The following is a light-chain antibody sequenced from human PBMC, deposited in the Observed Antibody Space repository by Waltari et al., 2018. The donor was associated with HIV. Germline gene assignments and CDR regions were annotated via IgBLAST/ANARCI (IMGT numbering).Light chain of an antibody. J-gene: IGKJ1*01. V-gene: IGKV3-20*01. CDR3: QQYGDSRWT. CDR1: QSVSSSY. CDR2: GAS. Sequence: PGTLSLSPGERATLSCRASQSVSSSYLAWYQQRRSQAPRLLIYGASSRATGISDRFSGSGSGTDFTLTISRLEPEDFAVYYCQQYGDSRWTFGQGTKVEIK.